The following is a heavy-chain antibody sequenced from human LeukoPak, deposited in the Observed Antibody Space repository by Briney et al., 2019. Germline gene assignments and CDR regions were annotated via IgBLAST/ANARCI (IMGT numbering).Heavy chain of an antibody. J-gene: IGHJ6*03. CDR1: GYTFTSYY. V-gene: IGHV1-46*01. CDR2: INPSGGST. D-gene: IGHD3-10*01. CDR3: ARGGSGRYYYYYYYMDV. Sequence: GASVKVSCKASGYTFTSYYMHWVRQAPGQGLEWMGIINPSGGSTSYAQKFQGRVTMTRDMSTSTVYMELSSLRSEDTAVYYCARGGSGRYYYYYYYMDVWGKGTTVTVSS.